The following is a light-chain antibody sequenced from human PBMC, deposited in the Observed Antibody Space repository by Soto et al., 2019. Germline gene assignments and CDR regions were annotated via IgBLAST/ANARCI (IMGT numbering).Light chain of an antibody. CDR3: QQYNSYPWT. V-gene: IGKV1-5*01. J-gene: IGKJ1*01. CDR1: QSISSW. Sequence: VDRVTITCRASQSISSWLAWYQQKPGKAPKLLIYDASSLEGGVPSRFSGSGSGTEFTLTITSLQPDDFATYYCQQYNSYPWTFGQGTKVDIK. CDR2: DAS.